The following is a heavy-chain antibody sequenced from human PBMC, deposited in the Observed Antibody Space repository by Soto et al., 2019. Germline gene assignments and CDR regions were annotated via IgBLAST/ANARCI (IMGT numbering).Heavy chain of an antibody. D-gene: IGHD6-19*01. CDR3: ARHHVSGWYFDS. V-gene: IGHV4-39*01. CDR1: FGSISSGDYY. Sequence: SETLSLTCTVSFGSISSGDYYWGWIRQPPGKGLEWMGSINYSGSTYYNPSLKSRVTISVNTSKNQFSLNLSSVTAADTAVYYCARHHVSGWYFDSWGQGTLVTVSS. CDR2: INYSGST. J-gene: IGHJ4*02.